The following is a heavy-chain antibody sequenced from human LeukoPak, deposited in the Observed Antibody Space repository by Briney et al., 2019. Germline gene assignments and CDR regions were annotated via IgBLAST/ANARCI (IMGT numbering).Heavy chain of an antibody. V-gene: IGHV3-48*04. CDR3: ARLASDSSFDY. D-gene: IGHD3-22*01. CDR1: GFTFSSYS. CDR2: ISSSSSTI. J-gene: IGHJ4*02. Sequence: QSGGSLRLSCAASGFTFSSYSMNWVRQAPGKGLEWVSYISSSSSTIYYADSVKGRFTISRDNAKNSLYLQMNSLRAEDTAVYYCARLASDSSFDYWGQGTLVTVSS.